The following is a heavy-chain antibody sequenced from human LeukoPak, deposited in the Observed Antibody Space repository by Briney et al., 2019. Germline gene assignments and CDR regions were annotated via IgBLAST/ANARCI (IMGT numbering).Heavy chain of an antibody. CDR3: AKDLAAAVPLSNGMDV. D-gene: IGHD6-13*01. Sequence: PGGSLRLSCAASGFTFDDYAMHWVRQAPGKGLEWVSGISWNSGSIGYADSVKGRFTISRDNAKNSLYLQMNSLRAEDTALYYCAKDLAAAVPLSNGMDVWGQGTTVTVSS. J-gene: IGHJ6*02. CDR1: GFTFDDYA. V-gene: IGHV3-9*01. CDR2: ISWNSGSI.